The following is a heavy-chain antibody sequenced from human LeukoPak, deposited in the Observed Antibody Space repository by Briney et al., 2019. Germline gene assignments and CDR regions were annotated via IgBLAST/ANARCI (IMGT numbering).Heavy chain of an antibody. CDR2: IRSKAYGGTT. CDR1: GFTFGDYA. D-gene: IGHD3-10*01. J-gene: IGHJ4*02. CDR3: TRDRGMYYYGSGSVNY. V-gene: IGHV3-49*03. Sequence: GGSLRLSCTASGFTFGDYAMSWFRQAPGRGLEWVGFIRSKAYGGTTEYAASVKGRFTISRDDSKSIAYLQMNSLKTEDTAVYYCTRDRGMYYYGSGSVNYWGQGTLVTVSS.